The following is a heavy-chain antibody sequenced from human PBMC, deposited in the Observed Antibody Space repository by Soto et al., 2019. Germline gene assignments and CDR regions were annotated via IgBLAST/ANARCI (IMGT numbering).Heavy chain of an antibody. J-gene: IGHJ4*02. V-gene: IGHV3-23*01. CDR2: ISGGGSNT. CDR3: AKDSDKYSSSLRGRYFDY. CDR1: GFPFSSYV. Sequence: EVQLLESGGGLVQRGGSLRLSCAASGFPFSSYVMSWVRQAPGKGLEWVSGISGGGSNTFYADSEKGRFTIYRDNSKNALLLKMNSLGAEDTAVYYCAKDSDKYSSSLRGRYFDYWGQGIGVTVSS. D-gene: IGHD4-4*01.